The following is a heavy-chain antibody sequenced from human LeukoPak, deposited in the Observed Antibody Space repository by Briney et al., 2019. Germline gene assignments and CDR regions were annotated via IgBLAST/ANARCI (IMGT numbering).Heavy chain of an antibody. V-gene: IGHV3-49*03. Sequence: GGSLRLSCSASGFNFGDYAMNWIRQAPGQGLEWVGFIRSKAYGGTTEYAASVKGRFTISRDDSKSIAYLQMNSLKTEDTAVYYCTRDYSGSYVFDYWGQGTLVTVSS. CDR1: GFNFGDYA. CDR3: TRDYSGSYVFDY. D-gene: IGHD1-26*01. J-gene: IGHJ4*02. CDR2: IRSKAYGGTT.